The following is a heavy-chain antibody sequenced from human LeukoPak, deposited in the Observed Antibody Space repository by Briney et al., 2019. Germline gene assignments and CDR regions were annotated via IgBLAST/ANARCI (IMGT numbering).Heavy chain of an antibody. J-gene: IGHJ2*01. Sequence: GGSLRLSCAASGFTFSSYTMNWVRQGPGKGLEWVSSISSSSTYINYADSLKGRFTISRDNAEKSLYLQMNSLIDEDTAVYYCARAVVMVRGGSGYFDLWGRGTLVAVSS. V-gene: IGHV3-21*01. CDR1: GFTFSSYT. CDR3: ARAVVMVRGGSGYFDL. D-gene: IGHD3-10*01. CDR2: ISSSSTYI.